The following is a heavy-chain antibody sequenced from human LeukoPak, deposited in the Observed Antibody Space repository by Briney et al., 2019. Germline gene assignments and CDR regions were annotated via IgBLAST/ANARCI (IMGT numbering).Heavy chain of an antibody. Sequence: ASVKVSCKASGYTFTGYYMHWVRQAPGQGLEWMGRINPNSGGTNYAQKFQGRVTMTRDTSISTAYMELSRLRSDDTAVYYCARDPRYYDSSGYYYVNYYYYMDVWGKGTTVTVSS. V-gene: IGHV1-2*06. CDR2: INPNSGGT. J-gene: IGHJ6*03. CDR1: GYTFTGYY. CDR3: ARDPRYYDSSGYYYVNYYYYMDV. D-gene: IGHD3-22*01.